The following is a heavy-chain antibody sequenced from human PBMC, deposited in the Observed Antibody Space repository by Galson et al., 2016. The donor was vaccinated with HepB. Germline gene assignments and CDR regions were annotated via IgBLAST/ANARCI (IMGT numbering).Heavy chain of an antibody. CDR2: INTVGSII. CDR3: ARGTFCSGDSCYSPAFDM. D-gene: IGHD2-15*01. V-gene: IGHV3-74*01. J-gene: IGHJ3*02. CDR1: GFTFSRYW. Sequence: SLRLSCAASGFTFSRYWMHWVRQAPGEGLVWVSRINTVGSIINYADSVKGRFTISRDNARNTLYLQMNSLRAEDTAVYYCARGTFCSGDSCYSPAFDMWGQGTTVTVSS.